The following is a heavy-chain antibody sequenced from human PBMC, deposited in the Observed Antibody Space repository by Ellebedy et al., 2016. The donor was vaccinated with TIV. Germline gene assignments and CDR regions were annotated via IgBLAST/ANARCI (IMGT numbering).Heavy chain of an antibody. CDR1: GFTVTSND. V-gene: IGHV3-53*01. D-gene: IGHD3-3*01. Sequence: GGSLRLSXAVSGFTVTSNDMSWVRQAPGRGLELVSLIYGTGTSYYAESVKGRFTISRDNSKGTLYLQMSGLGAEGTAVYYCAKESGLNWFDPWGQGTLVTVSS. J-gene: IGHJ5*02. CDR2: IYGTGTS. CDR3: AKESGLNWFDP.